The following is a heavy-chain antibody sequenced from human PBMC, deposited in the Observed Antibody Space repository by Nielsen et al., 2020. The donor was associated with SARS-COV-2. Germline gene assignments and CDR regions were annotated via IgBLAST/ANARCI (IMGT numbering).Heavy chain of an antibody. CDR1: GYTFTSYG. V-gene: IGHV1-18*01. CDR2: ISAYNGNT. Sequence: ASVKVSCKASGYTFTSYGISWVRQAPGQGLEWMGWISAYNGNTNYAQKLQGRVTMTTDTSTSTAYMELRSLRAEDTARYYCARDYYEYSYGYDFWGQGILVTVSS. CDR3: ARDYYEYSYGYDF. D-gene: IGHD5-18*01. J-gene: IGHJ4*02.